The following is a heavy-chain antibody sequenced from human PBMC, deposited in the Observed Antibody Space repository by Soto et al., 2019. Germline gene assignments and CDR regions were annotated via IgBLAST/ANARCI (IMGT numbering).Heavy chain of an antibody. CDR2: IIPIFGTP. V-gene: IGHV1-69*13. D-gene: IGHD6-6*01. CDR3: AREYRSSSGRFDN. CDR1: GYTFSSYA. J-gene: IGHJ4*02. Sequence: ASVKVSCKASGYTFSSYAISWVRQAPGQGLEWMGGIIPIFGTPSYAQKFQGRVTITADESKSTAYMELSSLRSEDTAVYYCAREYRSSSGRFDNWGQGTLVTVSS.